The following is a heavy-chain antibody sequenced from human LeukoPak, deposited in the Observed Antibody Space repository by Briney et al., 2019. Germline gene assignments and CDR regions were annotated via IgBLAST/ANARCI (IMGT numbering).Heavy chain of an antibody. CDR3: AKGGYCSSTSCYSDY. CDR1: GFTFDDYA. Sequence: PGRSLRLPCAASGFTFDDYAMHWVRQAPGKGLEWVSGISWNSGSIGYADSVKGRFTISRDNAKNSLYLQMNSLRAEDTALYYCAKGGYCSSTSCYSDYWGQGTLVTVSS. CDR2: ISWNSGSI. D-gene: IGHD2-2*01. V-gene: IGHV3-9*01. J-gene: IGHJ4*02.